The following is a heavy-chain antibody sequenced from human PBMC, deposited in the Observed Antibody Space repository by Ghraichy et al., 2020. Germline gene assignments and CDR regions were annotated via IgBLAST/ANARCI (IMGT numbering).Heavy chain of an antibody. J-gene: IGHJ5*02. CDR1: GGSISSSNW. D-gene: IGHD6-19*01. CDR3: AMKGSSGWYSRKLFDP. Sequence: SETLSLTCAVSGGSISSSNWWSWVRQPPGKGLEWIGEIYHSGSTNYNPSLKSRVTISVDKSKNQFSLRLSSVTAADTAVYYCAMKGSSGWYSRKLFDPWGQGTLVTVSS. V-gene: IGHV4-4*02. CDR2: IYHSGST.